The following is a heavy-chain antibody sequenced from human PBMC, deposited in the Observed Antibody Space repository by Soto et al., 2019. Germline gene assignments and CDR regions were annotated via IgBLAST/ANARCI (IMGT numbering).Heavy chain of an antibody. CDR1: GGSISSYY. J-gene: IGHJ4*02. CDR3: ARREGGYPAYYSDY. D-gene: IGHD3-22*01. V-gene: IGHV4-59*08. Sequence: SETLSLTCTVSGGSISSYYWSWIRQPPGKGLEWIGYIYYSGSTNYNPSLKSRVTISVDTSKNQFSLKLSSVTAADTAVYYCARREGGYPAYYSDYWGQGTLVTVSS. CDR2: IYYSGST.